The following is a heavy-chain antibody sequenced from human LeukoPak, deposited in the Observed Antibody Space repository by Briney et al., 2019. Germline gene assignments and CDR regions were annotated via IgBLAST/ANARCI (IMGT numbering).Heavy chain of an antibody. D-gene: IGHD5-12*01. CDR3: ARDQGIYNHLIIDS. CDR2: FSAYNGNT. Sequence: VASVKLFCKATGYTVSSYGISWVRQAPGQGLEWMGWFSAYNGNTNFAQEFQGRVTMTTDTSTSTASMELRSLRSDDTAVYYCARDQGIYNHLIIDSWGQGTLVTVSS. J-gene: IGHJ4*02. CDR1: GYTVSSYG. V-gene: IGHV1-18*01.